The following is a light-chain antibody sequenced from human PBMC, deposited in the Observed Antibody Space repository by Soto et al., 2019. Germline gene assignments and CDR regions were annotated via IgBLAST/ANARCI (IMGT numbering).Light chain of an antibody. CDR3: SSSRSDNTHYV. CDR2: EVV. Sequence: QSALTQPASVSGSPGQSITISCTGTSSDVDDYNYVSWYQQHPGKAPKLMIYEVVNRPSGVSSRFSGSRSGNTASLTISGVRAEDEAEYYCSSSRSDNTHYVFGSGTKVTVL. CDR1: SSDVDDYNY. J-gene: IGLJ1*01. V-gene: IGLV2-14*01.